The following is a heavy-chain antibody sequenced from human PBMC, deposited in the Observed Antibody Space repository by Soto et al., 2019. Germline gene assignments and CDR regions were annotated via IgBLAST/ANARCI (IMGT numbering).Heavy chain of an antibody. CDR1: GFTFSSYW. CDR2: IKQDGSEK. Sequence: GESLKISCAASGFTFSSYWMSWVRQAPGKGLEWVANIKQDGSEKYYVDSVKGRFTISRDNAKNSLYLQMNSLRAEDTAVYYCAREGRYSYGPLYGMDVWGQGTTVTVSS. V-gene: IGHV3-7*05. D-gene: IGHD5-18*01. J-gene: IGHJ6*02. CDR3: AREGRYSYGPLYGMDV.